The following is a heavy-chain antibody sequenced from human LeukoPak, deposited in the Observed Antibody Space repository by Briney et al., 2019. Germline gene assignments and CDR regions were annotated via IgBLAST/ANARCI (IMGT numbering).Heavy chain of an antibody. V-gene: IGHV4-59*01. D-gene: IGHD5-24*01. CDR3: ARSVEMAPNHPPGAFDI. CDR2: IYYSGST. J-gene: IGHJ3*02. Sequence: SETLSLTCTVSGGSISSYYWSWIRQPPGKGLEWIGYIYYSGSTNYNPSLKSRVTISVDTSKNQFSLKLSSVTAADTAVYYCARSVEMAPNHPPGAFDIWGQGTMVTVSS. CDR1: GGSISSYY.